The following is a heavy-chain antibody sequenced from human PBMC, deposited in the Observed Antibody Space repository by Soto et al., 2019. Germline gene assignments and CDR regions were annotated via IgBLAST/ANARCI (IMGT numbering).Heavy chain of an antibody. J-gene: IGHJ6*02. CDR3: ARTRSAWSDFHYYSLDV. CDR1: GFTFNSYG. V-gene: IGHV3-30*03. D-gene: IGHD1-26*01. CDR2: ISYDSTKT. Sequence: GGSLRLSCAASGFTFNSYGMHWVRQGPGNGLEWVAFISYDSTKTYYADSVKGRFTISRDNSNSALYIQMNSLTGEDTAVYYCARTRSAWSDFHYYSLDVWGQGTTVTVSS.